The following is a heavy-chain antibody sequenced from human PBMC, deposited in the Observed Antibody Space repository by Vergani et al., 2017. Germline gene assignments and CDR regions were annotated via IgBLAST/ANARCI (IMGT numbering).Heavy chain of an antibody. CDR2: IRSKNDGGTA. Sequence: EVQVVESGGGLIKPGGPLRLSGVVSGITFKNAWINWVRQAPGKGLEWIGRIRSKNDGGTADYAAPLKGRFTISRDDSKDSAFLLVNNLKTEDTAVYFCYTDYHDYWGQGTLVTVSS. J-gene: IGHJ4*02. V-gene: IGHV3-15*01. CDR1: GITFKNAW. CDR3: YTDYHDY. D-gene: IGHD2-2*02.